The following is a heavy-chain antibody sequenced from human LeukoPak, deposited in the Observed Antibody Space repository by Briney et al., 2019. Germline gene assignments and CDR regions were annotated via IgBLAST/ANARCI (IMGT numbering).Heavy chain of an antibody. CDR2: ISYDGSNK. CDR1: GFTFSSYG. CDR3: AKDLSATSYYDSSYPWDY. Sequence: GGSLRLSCAASGFTFSSYGMHWVRQAPGKGLEWVAVISYDGSNKYYADSVKGRFTISRDNSKNTLYLQMNSLRAEDTAVYYCAKDLSATSYYDSSYPWDYWGQGTLVTVSS. J-gene: IGHJ4*02. D-gene: IGHD3-22*01. V-gene: IGHV3-30*18.